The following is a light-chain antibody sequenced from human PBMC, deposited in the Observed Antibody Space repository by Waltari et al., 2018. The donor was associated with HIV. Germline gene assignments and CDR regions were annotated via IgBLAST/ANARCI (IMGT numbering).Light chain of an antibody. J-gene: IGLJ3*02. V-gene: IGLV1-47*01. CDR2: RNN. CDR1: TSNIGTKS. Sequence: QPVLTQPPSASGTPGHGVTISSSGSTSNIGTKSVYWYQHLPGMAPKLLIYRNNRRPSGIPDRFSGSRSGTSASLAISGLRSEDEADYYCATWDDSLIWVFGGGTKLTVL. CDR3: ATWDDSLIWV.